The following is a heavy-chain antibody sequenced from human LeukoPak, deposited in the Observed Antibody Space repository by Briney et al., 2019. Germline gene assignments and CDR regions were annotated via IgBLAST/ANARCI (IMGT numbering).Heavy chain of an antibody. D-gene: IGHD5-18*01. CDR3: ARGADNYGYIFDY. CDR1: GFTFSSYW. CDR2: INSDGSST. V-gene: IGHV3-74*01. J-gene: IGHJ4*02. Sequence: GGSLTLSCAASGFTFSSYWMHWVRQAPGKGRVWVSRINSDGSSTSYADSVKGRFTISRDNAKNSLYLQMNSLRAEDTAVYYCARGADNYGYIFDYWGQGTLVTVSS.